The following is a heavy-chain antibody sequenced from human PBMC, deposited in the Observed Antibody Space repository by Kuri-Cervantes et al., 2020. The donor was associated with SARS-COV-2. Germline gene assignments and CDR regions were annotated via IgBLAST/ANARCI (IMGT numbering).Heavy chain of an antibody. J-gene: IGHJ1*01. V-gene: IGHV4-34*01. CDR2: INHSGNT. CDR1: GGSFSGYY. Sequence: SQTLSLTCAVYGGSFSGYYWSWIRQPPGKGLEWIGEINHSGNTNYNPSLKSRVTISVDTSKNQFSLKLSSVTAADTAVYHCARGVGYCGGGVCYDAYFQWWGQGTLVTVSS. D-gene: IGHD2-21*01. CDR3: ARGVGYCGGGVCYDAYFQW.